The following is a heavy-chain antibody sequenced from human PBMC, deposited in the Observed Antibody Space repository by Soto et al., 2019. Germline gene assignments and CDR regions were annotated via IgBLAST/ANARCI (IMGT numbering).Heavy chain of an antibody. J-gene: IGHJ6*02. CDR2: INHSGST. Sequence: SETLSLTCAVYGGSFSGYYWSWVRQPPGKGLEWIGDINHSGSTNYKPSLKSRVTTSVDTAKNRFSLKLSSVTAADTAVYYCARGVLSSYSITSSYYYGMDVWGQGTTVTVSS. V-gene: IGHV4-34*01. D-gene: IGHD1-20*01. CDR1: GGSFSGYY. CDR3: ARGVLSSYSITSSYYYGMDV.